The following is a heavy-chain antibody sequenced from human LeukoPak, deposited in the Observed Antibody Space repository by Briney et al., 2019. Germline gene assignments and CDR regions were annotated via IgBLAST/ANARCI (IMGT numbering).Heavy chain of an antibody. Sequence: GASVKVSCQASGYTFTSYGISWVRQAPGQGLEWMGGISAYNGNTNYAQKLQGRVTMTTDTSTSTAYMELRSLRSDDTAVYYCSRGWELLIWFDPWGQGTLVTVSS. J-gene: IGHJ5*02. CDR3: SRGWELLIWFDP. D-gene: IGHD1-26*01. CDR1: GYTFTSYG. CDR2: ISAYNGNT. V-gene: IGHV1-18*01.